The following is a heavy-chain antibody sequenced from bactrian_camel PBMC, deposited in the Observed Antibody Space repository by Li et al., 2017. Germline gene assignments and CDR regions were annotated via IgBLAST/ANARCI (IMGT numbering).Heavy chain of an antibody. J-gene: IGHJ4*01. CDR1: GFAVDDDPE. V-gene: IGHV3S60*01. D-gene: IGHD3*01. CDR3: VNGASDVGYNY. CDR2: ISSGGTT. Sequence: HVQLVESGGGSVQAGGSLRLSCQASGFAVDDDPEMGWFRQAPGNECKLVSTISSGGTTYYADSVKGRFTVSQDSAKNTLYLQLNSLKTEDTAMYYCVNGASDVGYNYWGQGTQVTVS.